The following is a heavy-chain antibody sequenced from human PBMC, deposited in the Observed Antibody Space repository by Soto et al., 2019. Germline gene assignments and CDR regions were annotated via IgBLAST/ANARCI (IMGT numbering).Heavy chain of an antibody. CDR1: GGTFSTYA. CDR2: IIPMFGTA. V-gene: IGHV1-69*12. J-gene: IGHJ4*02. D-gene: IGHD5-18*01. CDR3: ASGIQLWLRRINNGYSG. Sequence: QVQLVQSGAEVKKPESSVKVSCKAPGGTFSTYAISWVRQAPGQGLVWMGGIIPMFGTANYAQRFQDRVTITADESTNTVYRELSSLRSEDTAVYFCASGIQLWLRRINNGYSGWGQGTLVTVSS.